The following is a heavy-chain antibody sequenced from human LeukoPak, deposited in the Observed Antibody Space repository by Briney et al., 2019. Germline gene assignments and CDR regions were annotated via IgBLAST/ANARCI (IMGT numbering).Heavy chain of an antibody. J-gene: IGHJ6*02. V-gene: IGHV3-30*04. CDR2: IAPDGSEK. CDR3: ARDLGDYSGYYYYYGMDV. Sequence: GGSLRLSCAASGFIFGSHGIHWVRQAPGKGLEWVAIIAPDGSEKDYADSVKGRFTISRDNYKDTLYLQMNSLRAEDTAVYYCARDLGDYSGYYYYYGMDVWGQGTTVTVSS. D-gene: IGHD5-12*01. CDR1: GFIFGSHG.